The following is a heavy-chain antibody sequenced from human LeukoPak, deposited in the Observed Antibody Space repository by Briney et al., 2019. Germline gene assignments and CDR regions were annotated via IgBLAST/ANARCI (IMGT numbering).Heavy chain of an antibody. CDR2: ISSSGSTI. CDR3: ARENLAVAGXXAFDI. V-gene: IGHV3-11*01. J-gene: IGHJ3*02. CDR1: GFTFSDYY. D-gene: IGHD6-19*01. Sequence: GGSLRLSCAASGFTFSDYYMSWIRQAPGKGLEWVSYISSSGSTIYYADSVKGRFTISRDNAKNSLYLQMNSLRAEDTAVYYCARENLAVAGXXAFDIWGQGTMVTVSS.